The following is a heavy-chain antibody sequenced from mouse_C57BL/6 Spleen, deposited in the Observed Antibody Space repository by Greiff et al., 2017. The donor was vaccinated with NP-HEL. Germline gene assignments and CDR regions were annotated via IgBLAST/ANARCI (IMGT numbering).Heavy chain of an antibody. V-gene: IGHV1-22*01. Sequence: VQLQQSGPELVKPGASVKMSCKASGYTFTDYNMHWVKQSHGKSLEWIGYINPNNGGTSYNQKFKGKATLTVNKSSSTAYMELRSLTSEDSAVYYCARYGYYDYYAMDYWGQGTSVTVSS. J-gene: IGHJ4*01. CDR2: INPNNGGT. CDR3: ARYGYYDYYAMDY. CDR1: GYTFTDYN. D-gene: IGHD2-3*01.